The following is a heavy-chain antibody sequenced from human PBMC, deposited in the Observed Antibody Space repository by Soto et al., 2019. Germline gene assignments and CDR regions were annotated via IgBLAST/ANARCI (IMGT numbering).Heavy chain of an antibody. CDR2: IYPGDSDT. D-gene: IGHD3-10*01. J-gene: IGHJ3*02. Sequence: PGESLKISCKGSGYIFSIYWIGWVRQVPGKGLEWMGIIYPGDSDTRYSPSFQGQVTISADKSISTAYLQWGSLKASDTAMYYCARHTRPSRITLVRARSGAFDIWGQGTMVTVSS. V-gene: IGHV5-51*01. CDR1: GYIFSIYW. CDR3: ARHTRPSRITLVRARSGAFDI.